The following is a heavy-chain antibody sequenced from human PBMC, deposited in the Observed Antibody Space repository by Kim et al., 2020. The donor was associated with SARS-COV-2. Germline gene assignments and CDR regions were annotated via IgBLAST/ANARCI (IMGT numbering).Heavy chain of an antibody. D-gene: IGHD5-12*01. CDR2: IYSGGST. V-gene: IGHV3-53*01. CDR1: GFTVSSNY. Sequence: GGSLRLSCAASGFTVSSNYMSWVRRAPGKGLEWVSVIYSGGSTYYADSVKGRFTISRDNSKNTLYLQMNSLRAEDTAVYYCAREYSGYDWNWFDPWGQGTLVTVSS. J-gene: IGHJ5*02. CDR3: AREYSGYDWNWFDP.